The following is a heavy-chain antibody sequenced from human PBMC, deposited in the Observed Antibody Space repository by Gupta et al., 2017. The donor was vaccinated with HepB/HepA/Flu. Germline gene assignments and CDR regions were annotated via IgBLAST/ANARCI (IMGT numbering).Heavy chain of an antibody. D-gene: IGHD4-11*01. CDR2: ISGSGGST. CDR1: GFTFSSYA. J-gene: IGHJ4*02. Sequence: EVQLLESGGGLVQPGGSLRLSCAASGFTFSSYAMSWVRQAPGKGLEWVSAISGSGGSTYYADSVKGRFTISRDNSKNTLYLQMNSLRAEDTAVYYCAKDLEMTTVTTSLFDYWGQGTLVTVSS. V-gene: IGHV3-23*01. CDR3: AKDLEMTTVTTSLFDY.